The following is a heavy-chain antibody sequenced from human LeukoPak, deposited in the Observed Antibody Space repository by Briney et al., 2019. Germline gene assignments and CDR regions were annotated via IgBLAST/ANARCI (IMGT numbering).Heavy chain of an antibody. CDR1: GFTFSSYS. J-gene: IGHJ6*04. D-gene: IGHD3-10*01. CDR3: ARDVAVGLCGASGMDV. V-gene: IGHV3-21*01. CDR2: ISSSSSYI. Sequence: GGSLRLSCAASGFTFSSYSMNWVRQAPGKGLEWVSSISSSSSYIYYADSVKGRFTISRDNAKNSLYLQMNSLRAEDTAVYYCARDVAVGLCGASGMDVWGKGTTVTVSS.